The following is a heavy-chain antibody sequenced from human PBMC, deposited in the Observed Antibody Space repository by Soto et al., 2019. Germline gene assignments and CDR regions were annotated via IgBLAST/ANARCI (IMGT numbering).Heavy chain of an antibody. CDR1: GFTFSSYA. CDR3: AKNPVVVAVPTYYFDY. J-gene: IGHJ4*02. D-gene: IGHD2-15*01. V-gene: IGHV3-23*01. CDR2: ISGSGGST. Sequence: GGSLRLSCAASGFTFSSYAMSWVRQAPGKGLEWVSAISGSGGSTYYADSVKGRFTISRDNSKNTLYLQMNSLRAEDTAVYYCAKNPVVVAVPTYYFDYWGQGTLVTVSS.